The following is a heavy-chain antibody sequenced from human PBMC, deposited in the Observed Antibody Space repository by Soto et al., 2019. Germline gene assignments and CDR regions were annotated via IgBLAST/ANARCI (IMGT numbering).Heavy chain of an antibody. V-gene: IGHV3-74*03. J-gene: IGHJ3*02. Sequence: EVQLVESGGDLVQPGGSLRLSCAASGFTFSGHWMHWVRQVPGKGLEWGSRINTEGGSSASADSVKGRFTISRDNAKNTLYLQMNGLRAEDTAVYYCAREAGYCSRTSCYRRAFDTWGQGTTVTVSS. D-gene: IGHD2-2*01. CDR2: INTEGGSS. CDR1: GFTFSGHW. CDR3: AREAGYCSRTSCYRRAFDT.